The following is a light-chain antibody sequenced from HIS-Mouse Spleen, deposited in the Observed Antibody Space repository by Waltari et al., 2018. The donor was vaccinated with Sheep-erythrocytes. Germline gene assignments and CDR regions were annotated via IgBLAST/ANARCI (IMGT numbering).Light chain of an antibody. CDR3: CSYASSYNHV. Sequence: QSALTQPRSVSGSPGQSVTISCTGTSSDVGGYNYVSWYQQHPGKAPKLMIYDVSKRPSGVPDGFSGSKSGNTASLTISGLQAEDEADYYCCSYASSYNHVFATGTKVTVL. CDR1: SSDVGGYNY. CDR2: DVS. J-gene: IGLJ1*01. V-gene: IGLV2-11*01.